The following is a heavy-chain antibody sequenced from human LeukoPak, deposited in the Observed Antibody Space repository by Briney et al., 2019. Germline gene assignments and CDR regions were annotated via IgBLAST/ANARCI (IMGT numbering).Heavy chain of an antibody. V-gene: IGHV4-39*01. CDR2: IYYTGST. CDR3: ARHSGSGSLSRPFDP. J-gene: IGHJ5*02. Sequence: SETLSLTCSVSGASVSSGSFYWGWLRQSPGKGLEWIATIYYTGSTYYDPSLKSRVSISIDTSNNQFSLNVKSVSAADAAVYYCARHSGSGSLSRPFDPWGQGTLVTITS. CDR1: GASVSSGSFY. D-gene: IGHD3-10*01.